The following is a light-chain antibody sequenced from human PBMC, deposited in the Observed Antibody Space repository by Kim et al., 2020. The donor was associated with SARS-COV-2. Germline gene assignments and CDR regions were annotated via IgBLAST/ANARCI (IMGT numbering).Light chain of an antibody. CDR3: QQYSGSPRT. J-gene: IGKJ1*01. CDR2: DVS. CDR1: QSIYSNS. Sequence: SPGERAPLSCRASQSIYSNSLAGYQQKPGQAPRLLMYDVSNRATGIPDRFSGSGSGTDFTLTISRLEPEDFAVYHCQQYSGSPRTFGQGTKVDIK. V-gene: IGKV3-20*01.